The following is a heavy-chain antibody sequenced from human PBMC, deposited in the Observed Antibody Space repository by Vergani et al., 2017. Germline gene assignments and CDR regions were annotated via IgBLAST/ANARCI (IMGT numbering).Heavy chain of an antibody. CDR2: IYYSGST. CDR3: ARDQTRYDYVWGSYRQNWFYP. Sequence: QVQLQESGPGLVKPSETLSLTCTVSGGSISSYYWSWIRQPPGKGLEWIGYIYYSGSTNYNPSLKSRVTISVDTSKNQFSLKLSSVTAADTAVYYCARDQTRYDYVWGSYRQNWFYPWGQGTLVTVSS. V-gene: IGHV4-59*01. J-gene: IGHJ5*02. CDR1: GGSISSYY. D-gene: IGHD3-16*02.